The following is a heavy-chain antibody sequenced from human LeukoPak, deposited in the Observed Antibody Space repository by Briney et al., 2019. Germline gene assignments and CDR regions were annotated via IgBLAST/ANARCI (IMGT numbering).Heavy chain of an antibody. V-gene: IGHV4-34*01. D-gene: IGHD2-21*01. Sequence: SETLSLTCAVYGGSFSGYYWSWIRQPPGKGLEWIGEINHSGSTNYNPSLKSRVTISVDTSKNQFSLKLSSVTAADTAVYYCARQATRGVVVIASGAFDIWGQGTMVTVSS. CDR2: INHSGST. J-gene: IGHJ3*02. CDR1: GGSFSGYY. CDR3: ARQATRGVVVIASGAFDI.